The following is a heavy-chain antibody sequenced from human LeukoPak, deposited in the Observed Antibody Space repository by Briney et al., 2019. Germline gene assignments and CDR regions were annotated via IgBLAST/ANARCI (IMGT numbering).Heavy chain of an antibody. Sequence: PSETLSLTCTVSGGSISSGGYYWSWIRQHPGKGLEWIGYIYYSGSTNYNPSLKSRVTISVDTSKNQFSLKLSSVTAADTAVYYCARDRLPTSYYYYYGMDVWGQGTTVTVSS. CDR2: IYYSGST. CDR3: ARDRLPTSYYYYYGMDV. CDR1: GGSISSGGYY. V-gene: IGHV4-61*08. J-gene: IGHJ6*02.